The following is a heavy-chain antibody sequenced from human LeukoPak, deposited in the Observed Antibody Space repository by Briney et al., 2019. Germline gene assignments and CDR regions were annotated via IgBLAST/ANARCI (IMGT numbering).Heavy chain of an antibody. CDR1: GGSFSGYH. Sequence: SETLSLTCAVFGGSFSGYHWTWIRQPPGKGLEWMGEVDHSGSTKYNSSLMSRVTISVGTSKNHYSLKLSSVTAADTAVYYCARRPDTSRNTVLGVRDYYFYMDVWGKGTTVTVSS. V-gene: IGHV4-34*01. CDR2: VDHSGST. CDR3: ARRPDTSRNTVLGVRDYYFYMDV. D-gene: IGHD2/OR15-2a*01. J-gene: IGHJ6*03.